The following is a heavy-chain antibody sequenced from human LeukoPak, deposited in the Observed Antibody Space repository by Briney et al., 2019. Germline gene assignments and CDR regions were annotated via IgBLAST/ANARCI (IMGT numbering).Heavy chain of an antibody. V-gene: IGHV3-23*01. CDR3: VELREWELPDLFDD. CDR2: ISGSGGSR. J-gene: IGHJ4*02. D-gene: IGHD1-26*01. Sequence: GRSLRPSCAASGFTLSSYSMSWVRQAPGKGLEWVSGISGSGGSRFYTDSVKGRFTISRDNSKNTPYLQMTSLRAKDTAVYYCVELREWELPDLFDDWGKGTMVTVSS. CDR1: GFTLSSYS.